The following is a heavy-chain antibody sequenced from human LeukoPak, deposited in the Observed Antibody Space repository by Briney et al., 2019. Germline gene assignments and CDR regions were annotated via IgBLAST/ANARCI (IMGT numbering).Heavy chain of an antibody. CDR2: ISSSSSYI. Sequence: KPGGSLRLSCAASGFTFSSYSMNWVRQAPGKGLEWVSSISSSSSYIYYADSVKGRFTISRDNAKNSLHLQMNSLRAEDTAVYYCARDFYPRYCSGGSCYLEYFQHWGQGTLVTVSS. V-gene: IGHV3-21*01. D-gene: IGHD2-15*01. CDR3: ARDFYPRYCSGGSCYLEYFQH. J-gene: IGHJ1*01. CDR1: GFTFSSYS.